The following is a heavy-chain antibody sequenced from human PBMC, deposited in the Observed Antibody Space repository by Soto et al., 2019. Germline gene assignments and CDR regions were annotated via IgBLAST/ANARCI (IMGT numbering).Heavy chain of an antibody. J-gene: IGHJ4*02. CDR3: TTGLGGYYDSSGSHADY. CDR1: GLTFSSYS. Sequence: PGGSLRLSCAASGLTFSSYSMNWVRQAPGKGLEWVGRIKSKTDGGTTDYAAPVKGRFTISRDDSKNTLYLQMNSLKTEDTAVYYCTTGLGGYYDSSGSHADYWGQGTLVTVSS. D-gene: IGHD3-22*01. V-gene: IGHV3-15*07. CDR2: IKSKTDGGTT.